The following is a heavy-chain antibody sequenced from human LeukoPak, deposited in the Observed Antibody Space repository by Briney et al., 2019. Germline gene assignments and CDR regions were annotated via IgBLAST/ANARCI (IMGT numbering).Heavy chain of an antibody. V-gene: IGHV1-2*02. Sequence: ASVKVSCKASGYTFTGYYIHWVRQAPGQGLEWMGWINPNSGGTNYAQKFQGRVTMTRDRSLSTAYMEVNRLTSDDTAVYFCAKDHTIRSFDSWGQGTLVTVSS. CDR1: GYTFTGYY. CDR3: AKDHTIRSFDS. D-gene: IGHD1-14*01. J-gene: IGHJ4*02. CDR2: INPNSGGT.